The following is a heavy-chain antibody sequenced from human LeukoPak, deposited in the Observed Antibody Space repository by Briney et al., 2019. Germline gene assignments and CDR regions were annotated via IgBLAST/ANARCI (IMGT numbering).Heavy chain of an antibody. CDR1: GYTFTSYD. J-gene: IGHJ4*02. CDR3: ARGKDVGVLPLGY. Sequence: ASVKVSCKASGYTFTSYDINWVRQATGQGLEWMGWMNPNSGNTGYAQKFQGRVTITRNTSISTAYMELSSLRSGDTAVYYCARGKDVGVLPLGYWGQGTLVTVSS. CDR2: MNPNSGNT. V-gene: IGHV1-8*03. D-gene: IGHD1-26*01.